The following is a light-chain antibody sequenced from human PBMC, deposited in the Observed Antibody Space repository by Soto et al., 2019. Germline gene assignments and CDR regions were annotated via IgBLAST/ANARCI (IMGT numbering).Light chain of an antibody. J-gene: IGKJ5*01. CDR1: QSVADN. Sequence: EVVLMQSPATLSVSPVARGTLXCRSSQSVADNLAWFQQKPGQGPRLLIYGASTRATGIPARFSGSGSETDFTLTISSLEPEDFAVYYCQQRSNWPPPITFGQGTRLEIK. V-gene: IGKV3-11*01. CDR3: QQRSNWPPPIT. CDR2: GAS.